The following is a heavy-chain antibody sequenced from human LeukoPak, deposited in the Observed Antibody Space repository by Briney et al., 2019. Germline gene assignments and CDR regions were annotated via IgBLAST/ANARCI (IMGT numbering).Heavy chain of an antibody. V-gene: IGHV3-30*18. Sequence: GRSLRLSCAASGFTFSSYGMHWVRQAPGKGPGWVAVISYDGSNKYYADSVKGRFTISRDNSKNTLYLQMNSLRAEDTAVYYCAKDRDSYYYYGMDVWGQGTTVTVSS. D-gene: IGHD3/OR15-3a*01. CDR2: ISYDGSNK. CDR3: AKDRDSYYYYGMDV. J-gene: IGHJ6*02. CDR1: GFTFSSYG.